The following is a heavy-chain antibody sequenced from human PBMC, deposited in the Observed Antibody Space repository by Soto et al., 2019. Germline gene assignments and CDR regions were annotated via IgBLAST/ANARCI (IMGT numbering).Heavy chain of an antibody. D-gene: IGHD3-10*01. CDR3: ARILAYGSGSYYNGVFAYYYYYGMDV. Sequence: SGSSVGDPTQTLTLTRTFSWVSLSPSGMCVSRVRQPPGEALEWLALSGWDDDKYYSTSLKTRLTISKDTSKNQVVLTMTNMDPVDTATYYCARILAYGSGSYYNGVFAYYYYYGMDVWGQGTTVTVSS. CDR2: SGWDDDK. CDR1: WVSLSPSGMC. J-gene: IGHJ6*02. V-gene: IGHV2-70*20.